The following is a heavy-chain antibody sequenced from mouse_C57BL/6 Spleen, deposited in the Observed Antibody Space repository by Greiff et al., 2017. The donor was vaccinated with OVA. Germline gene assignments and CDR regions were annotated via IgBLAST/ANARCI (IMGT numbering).Heavy chain of an antibody. J-gene: IGHJ2*01. D-gene: IGHD1-1*01. CDR3: TKGYYGSEDY. CDR1: GFNIKDDY. V-gene: IGHV14-4*01. CDR2: IDPENGDT. Sequence: VQLQQSGAELVRPGASVKLSCTASGFNIKDDYMHWVKQRPEQGLEWIGWIDPENGDTEYASKFQGKATITADTSSNTAYLQLSSLTSEDTAVYYCTKGYYGSEDYGGQGTTLTVSS.